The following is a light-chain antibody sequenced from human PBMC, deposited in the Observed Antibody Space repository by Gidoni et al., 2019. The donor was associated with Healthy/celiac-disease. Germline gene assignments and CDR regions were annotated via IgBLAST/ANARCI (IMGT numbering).Light chain of an antibody. Sequence: DIVITQSPESLAVSLGERTTINCKSSQSILYTSDNKNYLAWYQQKPGQPPKLLIYWASTRESGVPDRFSGSGSGTDFTLTISSLQAEDVAVYYCQQYYSIPLTFGGGTKVQIK. CDR3: QQYYSIPLT. V-gene: IGKV4-1*01. CDR1: QSILYTSDNKNY. CDR2: WAS. J-gene: IGKJ4*01.